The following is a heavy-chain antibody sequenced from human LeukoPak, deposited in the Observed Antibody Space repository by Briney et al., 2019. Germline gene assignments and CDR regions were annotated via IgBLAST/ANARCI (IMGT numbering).Heavy chain of an antibody. CDR2: IIPILGIA. Sequence: GSSVKVSCKASGCTFSSYAISWVRQAPGQGLEWMGRIIPILGIANYAQKFQGRVTITADKSTSTAYMELSSLRSEDTAVYYCATTGIQLPKTLFDYWGQGTLVTVSS. CDR1: GCTFSSYA. J-gene: IGHJ4*02. V-gene: IGHV1-69*04. CDR3: ATTGIQLPKTLFDY. D-gene: IGHD5-18*01.